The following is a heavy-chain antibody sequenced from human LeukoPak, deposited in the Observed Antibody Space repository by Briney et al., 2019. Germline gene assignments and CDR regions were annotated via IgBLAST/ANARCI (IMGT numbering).Heavy chain of an antibody. V-gene: IGHV3-66*01. CDR2: IYSDGST. J-gene: IGHJ4*02. D-gene: IGHD5-12*01. CDR1: GFTVSSSY. CDR3: ARWVVATMFDY. Sequence: GGSLRLSCATSGFTVSSSYLSWVRQAPGKGLEWVSVIYSDGSTYYADSVKGRFTISRDNSKSTLFLRMNSLRAEDTAVYYCARWVVATMFDYWGPGTLVTVSS.